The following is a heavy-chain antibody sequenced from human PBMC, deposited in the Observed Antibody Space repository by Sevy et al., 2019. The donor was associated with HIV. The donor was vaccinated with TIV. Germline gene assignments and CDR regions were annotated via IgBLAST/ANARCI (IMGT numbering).Heavy chain of an antibody. CDR3: AGGNAWGRGYS. D-gene: IGHD1-26*01. V-gene: IGHV4-59*08. Sequence: SETLSLTCTVSGGSITSLYWNWIRQPPGKGLEWIANIYYNGHINYNPSLKSRVTLSLDTSKNQFSLRLGSVTAAETAMYYWAGGNAWGRGYSWGQGTRVTVSS. J-gene: IGHJ4*02. CDR2: IYYNGHI. CDR1: GGSITSLY.